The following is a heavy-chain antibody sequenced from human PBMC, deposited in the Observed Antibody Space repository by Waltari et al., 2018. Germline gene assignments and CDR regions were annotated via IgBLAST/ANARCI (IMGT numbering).Heavy chain of an antibody. CDR3: ASLIVGATAFDY. CDR2: ISSSSSYI. J-gene: IGHJ4*02. CDR1: GFTFIRYS. D-gene: IGHD1-26*01. Sequence: EVQLVESGGGLVKPGGSLRLSCAASGFTFIRYSLNWVRQAPGKGLEWVSSISSSSSYIYYADSVKGRFTISRDNAKNSLYLQMNSLRAEDTAVYYCASLIVGATAFDYWGQGTLVTVSS. V-gene: IGHV3-21*01.